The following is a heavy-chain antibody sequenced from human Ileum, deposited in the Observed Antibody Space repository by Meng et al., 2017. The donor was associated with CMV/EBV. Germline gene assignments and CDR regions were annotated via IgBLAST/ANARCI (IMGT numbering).Heavy chain of an antibody. CDR2: MNPNSGNT. D-gene: IGHD2-2*01. J-gene: IGHJ4*02. CDR3: ARGRVKSTSSANKLDY. Sequence: YTFTSYDINWVRQATGQGLEWMGWMNPNSGNTGYAQKFQGRVTITRNTSISTAYMELSSLRSEDTAVYYCARGRVKSTSSANKLDYWGQGTLVTVSS. V-gene: IGHV1-8*03. CDR1: YTFTSYD.